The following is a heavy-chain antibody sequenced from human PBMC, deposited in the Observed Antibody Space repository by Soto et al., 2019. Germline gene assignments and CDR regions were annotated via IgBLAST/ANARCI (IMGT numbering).Heavy chain of an antibody. CDR2: ISSTTNYI. CDR3: ARESEDLTSNFDY. CDR1: GFNFNSYT. Sequence: PGGSLRLSCAASGFNFNSYTINWVRQAPGKGLEWVSSISSTTNYIYYGDSMKGRFTISRDNAKNSLYLEMNSLRAEDTAVYYCARESEDLTSNFDYWGQGTLVTVSS. J-gene: IGHJ4*02. V-gene: IGHV3-21*06.